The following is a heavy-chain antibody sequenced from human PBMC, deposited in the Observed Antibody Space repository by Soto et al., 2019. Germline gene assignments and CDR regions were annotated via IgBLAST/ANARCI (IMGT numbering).Heavy chain of an antibody. CDR1: GGTFSSYA. V-gene: IGHV1-69*06. CDR3: AQTTYSSSSDSYYYYGMDV. J-gene: IGHJ6*02. D-gene: IGHD6-6*01. Sequence: QVQLVQSGAEVKKPGSSVKVSCTASGGTFSSYAISWVRQAPGQGLEWMGGIIPIFGTANYAQKFQGRVTITADKATSTAYLELSSLRSGDTAVYYCAQTTYSSSSDSYYYYGMDVWGQGTTVTVSS. CDR2: IIPIFGTA.